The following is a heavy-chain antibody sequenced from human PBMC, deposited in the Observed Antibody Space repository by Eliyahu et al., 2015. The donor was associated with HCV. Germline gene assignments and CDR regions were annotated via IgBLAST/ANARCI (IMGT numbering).Heavy chain of an antibody. CDR2: ISSSSSTI. CDR3: ARDPNYDFWSGLFDP. D-gene: IGHD3-3*01. CDR1: GFTFSSYS. V-gene: IGHV3-48*01. Sequence: EVQLVESGGGLVQPGGSLRLSCAASGFTFSSYSMNWVRQAPGKGLEWVSYISSSSSTIYYADSVKGRFTISRDNAKNSLYLQMNSLRAEDTAVYYCARDPNYDFWSGLFDPWGQGTLVTVSS. J-gene: IGHJ5*02.